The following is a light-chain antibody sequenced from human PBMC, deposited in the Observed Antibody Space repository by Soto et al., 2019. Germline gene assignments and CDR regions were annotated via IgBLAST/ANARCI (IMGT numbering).Light chain of an antibody. V-gene: IGKV3-15*01. J-gene: IGKJ1*01. CDR3: LQYHNLWA. Sequence: EILITPSTCPVCWSTGESATLSCRASQNIYSNIAWYQQRPGQAPRLLIYRASTRATGVPARFSGSGSGAEFTLTISSLQSEDFTVYSCLQYHNLWASGQGTKVDIK. CDR2: RAS. CDR1: QNIYSN.